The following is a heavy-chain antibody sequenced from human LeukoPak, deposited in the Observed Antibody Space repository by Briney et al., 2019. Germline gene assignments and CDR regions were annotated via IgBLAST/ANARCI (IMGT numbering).Heavy chain of an antibody. CDR2: IYYSGST. V-gene: IGHV4-59*12. CDR1: GGSISSYY. CDR3: ASDALSGSFDY. D-gene: IGHD1-26*01. Sequence: SETLSLTCTVSGGSISSYYWSWIRQPPGKGLEWIGYIYYSGSTNYNPSLKSRVTISVDTSKNQFSLKLSSVTAADTAVYYCASDALSGSFDYWGQGTLVTVSS. J-gene: IGHJ4*02.